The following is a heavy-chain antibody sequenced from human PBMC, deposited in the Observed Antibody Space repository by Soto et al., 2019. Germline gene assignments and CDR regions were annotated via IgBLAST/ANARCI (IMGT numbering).Heavy chain of an antibody. CDR2: ISSSSSYI. D-gene: IGHD6-19*01. CDR1: GFTFSSYS. CDR3: ARRIAVAAWAFDI. V-gene: IGHV3-21*01. J-gene: IGHJ3*02. Sequence: GGSLRLSCAASGFTFSSYSMNWVRQAPGKGLEWVSSISSSSSYIYYADSVKGRFTISRDNAKNSLYLQMNSLRSEDTAVYYCARRIAVAAWAFDIWGQGTMVTVSS.